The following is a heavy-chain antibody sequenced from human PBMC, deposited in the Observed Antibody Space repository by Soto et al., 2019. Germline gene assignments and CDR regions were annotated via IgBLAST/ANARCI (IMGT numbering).Heavy chain of an antibody. J-gene: IGHJ6*02. CDR3: ARDGXYYGSGSPTCYYYGMDV. Sequence: ASVKVSCKASGYTFTSYGISWVRQAPGQGPEWMGWISAYNGNTNYAQKLQGRVTMTTDTSTSTAYMELRSLRSDDTAVYYCARDGXYYGSGSPTCYYYGMDVWGQGTTVTVSS. D-gene: IGHD3-10*01. CDR2: ISAYNGNT. V-gene: IGHV1-18*01. CDR1: GYTFTSYG.